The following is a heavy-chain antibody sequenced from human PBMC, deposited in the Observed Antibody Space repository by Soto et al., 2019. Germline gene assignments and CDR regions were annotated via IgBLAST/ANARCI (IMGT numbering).Heavy chain of an antibody. CDR1: GGTFSSYA. CDR3: ARVTFPPQGKLPCGMDV. V-gene: IGHV1-69*13. J-gene: IGHJ6*02. D-gene: IGHD1-26*01. CDR2: IIPIFGTA. Sequence: SVKVSCKASGGTFSSYAIRWVRQAPGQGLEWMGGIIPIFGTANYAQKFQGRVTITADESTSTAYMELSSLRSEDTAVYYCARVTFPPQGKLPCGMDVWGQGTTVTVSS.